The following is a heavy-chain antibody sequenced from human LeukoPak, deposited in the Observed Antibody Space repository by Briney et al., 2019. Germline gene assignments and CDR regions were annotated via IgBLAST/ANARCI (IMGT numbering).Heavy chain of an antibody. V-gene: IGHV3-21*01. CDR2: ISSSSSSI. CDR3: ARGPLNWFDP. Sequence: GGSLRLSCAASGFTFSSYAMSWVRQAPGKGLEWVSSISSSSSSIFYADSVKGRFTISRDNAKNSLYLQMNSLRAEDTAVYYCARGPLNWFDPWGQGTLVTVSS. CDR1: GFTFSSYA. J-gene: IGHJ5*02.